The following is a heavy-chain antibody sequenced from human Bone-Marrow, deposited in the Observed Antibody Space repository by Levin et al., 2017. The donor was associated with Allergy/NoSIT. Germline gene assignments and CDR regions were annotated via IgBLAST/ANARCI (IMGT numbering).Heavy chain of an antibody. J-gene: IGHJ3*02. Sequence: SQTLSLTCTVSGGSISSSSYYWGWIRQPPGKGLEWIGSIYYSGSTYYNPSLKSRVTISVDTSKNQFSLKLSSVTAADTAVYYCARESVVVVAATTRRDAFDSWGQGTMVTVSS. D-gene: IGHD2-15*01. CDR3: ARESVVVVAATTRRDAFDS. CDR2: IYYSGST. CDR1: GGSISSSSYY. V-gene: IGHV4-39*02.